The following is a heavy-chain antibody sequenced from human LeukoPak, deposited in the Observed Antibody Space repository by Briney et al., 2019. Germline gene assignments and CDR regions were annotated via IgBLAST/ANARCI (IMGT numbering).Heavy chain of an antibody. CDR1: GFTSSSYE. Sequence: GGSLRLSCAASGFTSSSYEMNWVRQAPGKRLEWVSYISSSGSTIYYADSVKGRFTISRDNAKNSLYLQMNSLRAEDTAVYYCARDGSGSYYANRYGMDVWGQGTTVTVSS. D-gene: IGHD3-10*01. CDR2: ISSSGSTI. J-gene: IGHJ6*02. V-gene: IGHV3-48*03. CDR3: ARDGSGSYYANRYGMDV.